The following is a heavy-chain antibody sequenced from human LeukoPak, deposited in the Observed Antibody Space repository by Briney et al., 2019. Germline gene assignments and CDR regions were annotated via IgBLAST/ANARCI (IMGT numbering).Heavy chain of an antibody. CDR3: AADDSWSGVNAFDI. CDR1: GFTFTSSA. D-gene: IGHD6-13*01. Sequence: SVKVSCKASGFTFTSSAMQWVRQARGQRLEWIGWIVVGSGNTNYAQKFQERVTITRDMSTSTAYMELSSLRSEDTAVYYCAADDSWSGVNAFDIWGQGTMVTVSS. J-gene: IGHJ3*02. CDR2: IVVGSGNT. V-gene: IGHV1-58*02.